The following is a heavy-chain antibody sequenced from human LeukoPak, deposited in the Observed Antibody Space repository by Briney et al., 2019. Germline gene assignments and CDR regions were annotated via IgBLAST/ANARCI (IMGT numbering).Heavy chain of an antibody. D-gene: IGHD2-2*01. CDR2: VSYGGSIK. CDR3: VATSGSSTN. Sequence: GGSLRLSCVDSGCTFSNYTMHWVRQAPGKGLEWVAVVSYGGSIKYYADSVKSRLTISRDNSENTLYLQMNSLRAEDTAVYYCVATSGSSTNWGQGTLVTVSS. J-gene: IGHJ4*02. V-gene: IGHV3-30-3*01. CDR1: GCTFSNYT.